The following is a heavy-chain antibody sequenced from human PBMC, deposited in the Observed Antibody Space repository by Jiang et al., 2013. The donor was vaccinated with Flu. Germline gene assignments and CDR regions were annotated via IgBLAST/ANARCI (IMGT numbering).Heavy chain of an antibody. CDR3: TRQRKYRGYIYSFDP. J-gene: IGHJ5*02. CDR2: LYYSGST. V-gene: IGHV4-39*07. Sequence: GLVKPSETLSLTCTVSGDSISGGNYYWGWIRQPPGKGLEWIGSLYYSGSTYYNPSLKSRVTISLDTSKNQFSLKLTSVTAADTAVYYCTRQRKYRGYIYSFDPWGQGTLVT. CDR1: GDSISGGNYY. D-gene: IGHD5-18*01.